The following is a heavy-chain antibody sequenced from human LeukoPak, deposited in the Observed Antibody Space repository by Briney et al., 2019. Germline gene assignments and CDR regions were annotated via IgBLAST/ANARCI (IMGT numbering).Heavy chain of an antibody. CDR3: ARSRGGYSYGYFDY. V-gene: IGHV1-69*04. Sequence: GASVKVSCKAPGGTFSSYAISWVRQAPGQGLEWMGRIIPILGIANYAQKFQGRVTITADKSTSTAYMELSSLRSEDTAVYYCARSRGGYSYGYFDYWGQGTLVTVSS. CDR1: GGTFSSYA. J-gene: IGHJ4*02. CDR2: IIPILGIA. D-gene: IGHD5-18*01.